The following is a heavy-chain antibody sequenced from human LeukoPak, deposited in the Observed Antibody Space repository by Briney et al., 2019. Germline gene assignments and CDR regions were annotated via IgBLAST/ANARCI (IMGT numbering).Heavy chain of an antibody. Sequence: GSLRLSCAASGFTVSSNYMNWVRQAPGKGLEWVSIIYSGGTTYYADSVKGRFTISRDNSKNTLYLQMNSLRAEDTAVYYCAKVGYCSSTSCYYYYYYYMDVWGKGTTVTVSS. V-gene: IGHV3-53*01. CDR3: AKVGYCSSTSCYYYYYYYMDV. CDR1: GFTVSSNY. D-gene: IGHD2-2*01. CDR2: IYSGGTT. J-gene: IGHJ6*03.